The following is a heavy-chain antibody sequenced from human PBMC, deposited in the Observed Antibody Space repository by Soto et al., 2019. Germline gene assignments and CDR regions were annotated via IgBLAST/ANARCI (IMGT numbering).Heavy chain of an antibody. CDR1: GYSFTSYW. J-gene: IGHJ6*02. V-gene: IGHV5-51*01. CDR3: ARLLYEGPYYYSYYGMDV. Sequence: PGESLKISCKGSGYSFTSYWIGWVRQMPGKGLEWMGIIYPGDSDTRYSPSFQGQVTISADKSISTAYLQWSSLKASDTAIYYCARLLYEGPYYYSYYGMDVWGQGTTVTSP. D-gene: IGHD2-8*01. CDR2: IYPGDSDT.